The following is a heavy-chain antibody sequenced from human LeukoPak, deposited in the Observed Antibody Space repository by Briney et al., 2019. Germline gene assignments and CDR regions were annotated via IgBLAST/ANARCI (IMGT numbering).Heavy chain of an antibody. Sequence: TGGSLRLSCAASGFSFSTYGMHWVRQAPGKGLEWVSGISESGGRTFYADSVKGRFTVSRDNAKNTLNLQINSLRADDTAVYFCAKDLRPNHDDYLGRFDTWGQGTLVTVSS. J-gene: IGHJ5*02. D-gene: IGHD4-11*01. CDR1: GFSFSTYG. V-gene: IGHV3-23*01. CDR3: AKDLRPNHDDYLGRFDT. CDR2: ISESGGRT.